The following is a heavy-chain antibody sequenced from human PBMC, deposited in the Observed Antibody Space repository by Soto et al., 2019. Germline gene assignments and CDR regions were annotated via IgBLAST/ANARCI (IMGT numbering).Heavy chain of an antibody. CDR1: GFTFSSYG. J-gene: IGHJ4*02. Sequence: GGSLRLSCAASGFTFSSYGMHWVRQAPGKGLEWVAVISYDGSNKYYADSVKGRFTISRDNSKNTLYLQMNSLRAEDTAVYYCAKADYGDHNYFDYWGQGTLVTVSS. D-gene: IGHD4-17*01. CDR3: AKADYGDHNYFDY. V-gene: IGHV3-30*18. CDR2: ISYDGSNK.